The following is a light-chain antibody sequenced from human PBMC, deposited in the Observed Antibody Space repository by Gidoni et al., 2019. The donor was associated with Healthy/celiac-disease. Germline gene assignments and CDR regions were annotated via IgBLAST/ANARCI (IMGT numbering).Light chain of an antibody. CDR3: QQYNNWPPLT. J-gene: IGKJ4*01. CDR2: GAS. CDR1: PSVNSN. Sequence: EIVMTQSPATLSVSPGERATLSCRASPSVNSNLAWYQQKPGQAPRLLIYGASTRATGIPARFSGSESGTEFTLTISILQSEDFAVYYCQQYNNWPPLTFGGGTKVEIK. V-gene: IGKV3-15*01.